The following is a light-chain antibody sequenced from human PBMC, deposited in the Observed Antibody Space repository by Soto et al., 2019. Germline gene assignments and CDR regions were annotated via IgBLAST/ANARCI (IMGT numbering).Light chain of an antibody. J-gene: IGLJ1*01. CDR3: SSYRSRSSLWV. CDR2: DVS. V-gene: IGLV2-14*01. CDR1: SSDVGGYNY. Sequence: QSALTQPASVSGCPGQSITISCTGTSSDVGGYNYVSWYQQHPGKAPKLMIYDVSNRPSGVSNRFSGSKSGNTASLTISGLQAEDEADYYCSSYRSRSSLWVFGTGTKVTVL.